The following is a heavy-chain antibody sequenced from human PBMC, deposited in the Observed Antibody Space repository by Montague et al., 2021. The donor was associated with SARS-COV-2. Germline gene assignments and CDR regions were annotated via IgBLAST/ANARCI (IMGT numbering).Heavy chain of an antibody. V-gene: IGHV4-34*01. Sequence: SETLSLTCAVYGGSLSGYYWSWIRQPPGKGLEWIGEINHSGSTNYNPSHKSRVTISLDTSKNQFSLKLSSVTAADTAVYYCARGRRRYNWRDETSYYYGMDVWGHGTTVTVSS. CDR2: INHSGST. CDR1: GGSLSGYY. CDR3: ARGRRRYNWRDETSYYYGMDV. D-gene: IGHD1-20*01. J-gene: IGHJ6*02.